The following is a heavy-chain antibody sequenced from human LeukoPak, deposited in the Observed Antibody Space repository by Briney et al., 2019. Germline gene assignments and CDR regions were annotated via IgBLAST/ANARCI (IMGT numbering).Heavy chain of an antibody. CDR1: GFIFSDYA. CDR3: AGDRTGTPIL. J-gene: IGHJ4*02. D-gene: IGHD1-1*01. CDR2: VSGKSRAI. Sequence: PGGSLRLSCAASGFIFSDYAINWVRQAPGKGLEWLSFVSGKSRAIYYADSVKGRFTISRDNAKESVYLHMSSLRAEDTAVYYCAGDRTGTPILWGQGTLVTVSS. V-gene: IGHV3-48*04.